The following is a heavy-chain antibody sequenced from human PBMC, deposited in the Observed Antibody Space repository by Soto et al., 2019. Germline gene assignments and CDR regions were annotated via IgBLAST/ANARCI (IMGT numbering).Heavy chain of an antibody. D-gene: IGHD2-2*01. CDR2: IYPGDSDT. V-gene: IGHV5-51*07. CDR3: ARQGASIVVVPAASFLGMDV. CDR1: GWKVTSSW. Sequence: GQSLKISCKVCGWKVTSSWIGWVHQMPGKGLPWRGIIYPGDSDTRYSPSFQGQVTISADKSISTAYLQWSSLKASDTAMYYCARQGASIVVVPAASFLGMDVGVHGIT. J-gene: IGHJ6*02.